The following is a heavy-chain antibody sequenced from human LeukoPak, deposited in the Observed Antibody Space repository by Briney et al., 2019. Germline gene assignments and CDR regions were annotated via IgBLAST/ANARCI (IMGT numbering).Heavy chain of an antibody. J-gene: IGHJ4*02. CDR2: IYYSGST. V-gene: IGHV4-39*01. Sequence: SETLSLTCTVSGGSISSSSYYWGWIRQPPGKGLQWIGSIYYSGSTYYNPSLKSRVTISVDTSKNQFSLKLSSVTAADTAVYYCARPYSSGWYYFDYWGQGTLVTVSS. D-gene: IGHD6-19*01. CDR3: ARPYSSGWYYFDY. CDR1: GGSISSSSYY.